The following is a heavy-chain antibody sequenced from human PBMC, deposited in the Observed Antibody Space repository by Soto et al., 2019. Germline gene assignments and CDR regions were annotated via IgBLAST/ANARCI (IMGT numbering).Heavy chain of an antibody. CDR1: GFTFSSYA. CDR2: ISGSGDST. CDR3: ARSGPGTYFDY. J-gene: IGHJ4*02. V-gene: IGHV3-23*01. Sequence: EVQLLDSGGGLVQPGGSLRLSCAASGFTFSSYAMNWVRQAPGKGLEWVSVISGSGDSTYYADSVKGRFTISRDNSKNTLYLQMNSLRTEDTAVYYCARSGPGTYFDYWGQGTLVTGSS. D-gene: IGHD3-3*01.